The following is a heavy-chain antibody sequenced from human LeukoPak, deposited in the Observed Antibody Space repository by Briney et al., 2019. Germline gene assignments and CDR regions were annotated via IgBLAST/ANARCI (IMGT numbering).Heavy chain of an antibody. CDR1: GFTFGSYD. CDR2: IGTAGDT. V-gene: IGHV3-13*01. Sequence: GGSLRLSCAASGFTFGSYDMHWVRQATGKGLEWVSAIGTAGDTYYPGSVKGRFTISRENAKNSLYLQMNSLRAGDTAVYYCARGAITGPFDYWGQGTLVTVSS. J-gene: IGHJ4*02. D-gene: IGHD1-20*01. CDR3: ARGAITGPFDY.